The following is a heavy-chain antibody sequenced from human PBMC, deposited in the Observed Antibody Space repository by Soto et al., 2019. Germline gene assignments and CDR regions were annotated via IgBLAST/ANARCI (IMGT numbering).Heavy chain of an antibody. J-gene: IGHJ4*02. D-gene: IGHD2-15*01. CDR2: MYNSGST. CDR3: ARSETGVAAKPYYFGY. Sequence: QVQLQESGPGLVKPSETLSLTCTVSGASISSYYWSWIRQPPGKGLEWIGCMYNSGSTSYNPSLKGRVTISLDTSKNQFSLKLSSVTAADTAVYYCARSETGVAAKPYYFGYWGQGTLVTVSS. CDR1: GASISSYY. V-gene: IGHV4-59*01.